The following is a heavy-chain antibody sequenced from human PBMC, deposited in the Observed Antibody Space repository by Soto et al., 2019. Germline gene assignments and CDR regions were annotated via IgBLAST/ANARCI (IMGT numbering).Heavy chain of an antibody. J-gene: IGHJ4*02. CDR2: ISGSGGST. Sequence: GGSLRICCAASGFIFSSYAMSWVRKAPGKGLEWVSAISGSGGSTYYADSVKGRFTISRDNSKNTLYLQMNSLRAEDTAVYYCAKIPYSSSSFYFDYWGQGTLFTVSS. CDR3: AKIPYSSSSFYFDY. CDR1: GFIFSSYA. V-gene: IGHV3-23*01. D-gene: IGHD6-6*01.